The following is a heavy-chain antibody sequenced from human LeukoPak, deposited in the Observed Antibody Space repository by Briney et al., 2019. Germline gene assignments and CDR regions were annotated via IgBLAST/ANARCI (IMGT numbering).Heavy chain of an antibody. J-gene: IGHJ3*02. D-gene: IGHD1-1*01. CDR1: GGSISSGGYS. V-gene: IGHV4-30-2*01. Sequence: SQTLSLTCAVSGGSISSGGYSWSWIRQPPGKGLEWMGYIYHSGSTYYNPSLKSRVTISVDRSKNQFSLKLSSVTAADTAVYYCARLERDPPPQKDAFDIWGQGTMVTVSS. CDR2: IYHSGST. CDR3: ARLERDPPPQKDAFDI.